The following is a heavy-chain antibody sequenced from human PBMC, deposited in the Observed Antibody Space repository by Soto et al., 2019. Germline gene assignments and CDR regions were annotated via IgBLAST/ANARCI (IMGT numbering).Heavy chain of an antibody. Sequence: ASVKVSCKASGYTFTSYAMHWVRQAPGQRLEWMGWINAGNGNTKYSQKFQGRVTITRDTSASTAYMELSSLRSEDTAVYYCARAYYYDSSGYSWFDPWGQGTLVTVSS. J-gene: IGHJ5*02. CDR2: INAGNGNT. V-gene: IGHV1-3*01. CDR3: ARAYYYDSSGYSWFDP. CDR1: GYTFTSYA. D-gene: IGHD3-22*01.